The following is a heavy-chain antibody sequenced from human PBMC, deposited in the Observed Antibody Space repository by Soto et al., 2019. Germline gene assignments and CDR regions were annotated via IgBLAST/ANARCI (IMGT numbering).Heavy chain of an antibody. CDR1: GYAFTGYY. CDR2: INPNSGDT. V-gene: IGHV1-2*02. CDR3: ATRYSYVHF. Sequence: ASVKVSCKSSGYAFTGYYIHWVRQAPGQGLEWMGWINPNSGDTNYAQKFQGRVTMTRDTSFGTAYMELSSLRSDDTAVYYCATRYSYVHFWGQGTLVTVSS. J-gene: IGHJ4*02. D-gene: IGHD5-18*01.